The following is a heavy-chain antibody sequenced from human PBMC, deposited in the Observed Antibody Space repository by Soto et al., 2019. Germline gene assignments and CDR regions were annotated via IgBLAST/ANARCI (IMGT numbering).Heavy chain of an antibody. J-gene: IGHJ4*02. CDR2: ISVSGGST. CDR1: RFTFSSYA. V-gene: IGHV3-23*01. Sequence: VQLLESGGGLVQPGGSLRLSCAASRFTFSSYAMSWVRQAPGKGLAWVSGISVSGGSTYYADSVKGRFTISRDNSKNTLYLQMNSLRAEDTAVYYCASNTRYDPPDYWGQGTLVTVSS. CDR3: ASNTRYDPPDY. D-gene: IGHD3-16*01.